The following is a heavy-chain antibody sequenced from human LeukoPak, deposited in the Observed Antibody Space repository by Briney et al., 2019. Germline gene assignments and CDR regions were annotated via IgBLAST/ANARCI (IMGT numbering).Heavy chain of an antibody. CDR1: GFTFSNAW. D-gene: IGHD4-17*01. Sequence: GGSLRLSCAASGFTFSNAWMSWVRQAPGKGLEWVANIKQDGSEKYYVDSVKGRFTISRDNAKNSLYLQMNSLRAEDTAVYYCASSFYGDYFDYWGQGTLVTVSS. CDR2: IKQDGSEK. CDR3: ASSFYGDYFDY. J-gene: IGHJ4*02. V-gene: IGHV3-7*01.